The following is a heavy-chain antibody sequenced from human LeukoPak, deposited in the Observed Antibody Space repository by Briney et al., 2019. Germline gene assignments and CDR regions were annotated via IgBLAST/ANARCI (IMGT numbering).Heavy chain of an antibody. Sequence: GGSLRLSCAASVLTLSRYWMTWVRQAPGKGLEWVANIEEDGNRKYYVDSVEGRFTISRDNAKNSLYLQMNSLRAEDAAIYYCARDTTPSYSETYYDALDIWGQGTVVTVSS. D-gene: IGHD1-26*01. V-gene: IGHV3-7*03. CDR3: ARDTTPSYSETYYDALDI. CDR2: IEEDGNRK. J-gene: IGHJ3*02. CDR1: VLTLSRYW.